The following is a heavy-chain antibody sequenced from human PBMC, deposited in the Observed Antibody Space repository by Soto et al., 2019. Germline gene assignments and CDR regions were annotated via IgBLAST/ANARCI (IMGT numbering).Heavy chain of an antibody. J-gene: IGHJ4*02. Sequence: QVQLVQSGAEVQKPGASVKVSCKASGYTFTSYGISWVRQAPGQGLEWMGWISAYNGNTNYAQKLQGRVTMTTDTSTSTAYMELRSLRSDDTAVYYCARVTYYYDSSGYYHFDYWGQGTLVTVSS. CDR1: GYTFTSYG. V-gene: IGHV1-18*01. CDR3: ARVTYYYDSSGYYHFDY. CDR2: ISAYNGNT. D-gene: IGHD3-22*01.